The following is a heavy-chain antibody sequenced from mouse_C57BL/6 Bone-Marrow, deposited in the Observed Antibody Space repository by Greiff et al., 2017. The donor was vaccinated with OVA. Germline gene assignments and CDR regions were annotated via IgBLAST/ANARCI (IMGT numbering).Heavy chain of an antibody. J-gene: IGHJ3*01. CDR1: GYAFSSSW. CDR2: IYPGDGDT. Sequence: VKLVESGPELVKPGASVKISCKASGYAFSSSWMNWVKQRPGKGLEWIGRIYPGDGDTNYNGKFKGKATLTADKSSSTAYMKLSSRTSEDSAVDFCARGGLLFAYWGQGTLVTVSA. CDR3: ARGGLLFAY. D-gene: IGHD2-3*01. V-gene: IGHV1-82*01.